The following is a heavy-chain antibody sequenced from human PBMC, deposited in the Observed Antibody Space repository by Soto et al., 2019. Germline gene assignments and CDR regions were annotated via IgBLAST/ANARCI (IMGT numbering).Heavy chain of an antibody. CDR2: IIPIFGTA. CDR1: GGTFSSYA. CDR3: AREVGETYYYGSGSSGD. D-gene: IGHD3-10*01. J-gene: IGHJ4*02. V-gene: IGHV1-69*12. Sequence: QVQLVQSGAEVKKPGSSVKVSCKASGGTFSSYAISWVRQAPGQGLEWMGGIIPIFGTANYAQKFQGRVTITADESTSTAYMELSSLRAEDTAVYYCAREVGETYYYGSGSSGDWGQGTLVTVSS.